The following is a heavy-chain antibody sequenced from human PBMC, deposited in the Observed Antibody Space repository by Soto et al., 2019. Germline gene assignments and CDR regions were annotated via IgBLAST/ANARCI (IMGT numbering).Heavy chain of an antibody. CDR3: AKVGRSGYFYYYMDV. Sequence: EVQLLEYGGGLEQPGGSLRLSCAASGFTFSSYAMSWVRQAPGKGLEWVSVIGGSGANTDYADSVKGRLTISRDNSKNTLFLQMKSLRAEDTAVYYCAKVGRSGYFYYYMDVWGKGTTVTVSS. CDR1: GFTFSSYA. D-gene: IGHD6-25*01. V-gene: IGHV3-23*01. J-gene: IGHJ6*03. CDR2: IGGSGANT.